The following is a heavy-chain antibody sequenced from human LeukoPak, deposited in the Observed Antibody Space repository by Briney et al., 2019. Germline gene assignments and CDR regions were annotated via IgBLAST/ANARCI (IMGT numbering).Heavy chain of an antibody. Sequence: SVKVSCKASGDPFSDYTVSWVRQAPGQGLEWMGRIIPILGIANYAQKFQGRVTITADKSTSTAYMELSSLRSEDTAVYYCAREEGRIQLWFDYWGQGTLVTVSS. CDR3: AREEGRIQLWFDY. CDR1: GDPFSDYT. V-gene: IGHV1-69*04. CDR2: IIPILGIA. J-gene: IGHJ4*02. D-gene: IGHD5-18*01.